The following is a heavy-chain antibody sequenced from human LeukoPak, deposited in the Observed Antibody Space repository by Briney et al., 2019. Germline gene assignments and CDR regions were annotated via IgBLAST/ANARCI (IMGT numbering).Heavy chain of an antibody. D-gene: IGHD6-19*01. CDR3: ARDTLAWVAVAGMDV. CDR1: GYTFTSYY. J-gene: IGHJ6*02. V-gene: IGHV1-46*01. CDR2: INPSGGST. Sequence: ASVKVSCKASGYTFTSYYMHWVRQAPGQGLEWMGIINPSGGSTSYAQKFQGRVTMTRGTSTSTVYMELSSLRSEDTAVYYCARDTLAWVAVAGMDVWGQGTTVTVSS.